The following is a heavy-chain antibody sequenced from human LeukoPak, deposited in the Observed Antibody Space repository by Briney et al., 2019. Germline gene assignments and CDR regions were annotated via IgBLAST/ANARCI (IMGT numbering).Heavy chain of an antibody. D-gene: IGHD1-26*01. J-gene: IGHJ4*02. CDR3: ARKSSGKYGDHDY. Sequence: ASVKASCKASGYTFTNYGISWVRQAPGQGLEWMGWVSGGNGNTNYAQNFQGRVTMTRDTSTSTAYMELSSLRFDDTAVYYCARKSSGKYGDHDYWGQGTLVTVSS. CDR2: VSGGNGNT. V-gene: IGHV1-18*01. CDR1: GYTFTNYG.